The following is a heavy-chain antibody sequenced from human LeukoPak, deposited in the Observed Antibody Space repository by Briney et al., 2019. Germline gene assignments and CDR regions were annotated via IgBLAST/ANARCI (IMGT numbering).Heavy chain of an antibody. CDR3: ARGAQQLPKGLQDY. Sequence: GASVKVSCKASGYTFTGYYMHWVRQAPGQGLEWMGWINPNSGGTNYAQKFQGRVTMTRDTSISTAYMELSRLGSDDTAVYYCARGAQQLPKGLQDYWGQGTLVTVSS. CDR1: GYTFTGYY. J-gene: IGHJ4*02. V-gene: IGHV1-2*02. D-gene: IGHD6-13*01. CDR2: INPNSGGT.